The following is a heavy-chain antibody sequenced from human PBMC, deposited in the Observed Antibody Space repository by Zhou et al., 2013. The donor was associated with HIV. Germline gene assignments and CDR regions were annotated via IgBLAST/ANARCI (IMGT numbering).Heavy chain of an antibody. CDR3: ARVGGXYRNRWDRKWDAFDV. CDR2: IYHSGNT. V-gene: IGHV4-30-2*01. CDR1: GGSISSGGYS. D-gene: IGHD1-26*01. Sequence: QLQESGSGLVKPSQTLSLTCAVSGGSISSGGYSWSWIRQPPGKGLEWIGYIYHSGNTYYNPSLKSRVTISVDRSKNQFSLKLSSVTAADTAVYYCARVGGXYRNRWDRKWDAFDVVGPRDKWSTVSS. J-gene: IGHJ3*01.